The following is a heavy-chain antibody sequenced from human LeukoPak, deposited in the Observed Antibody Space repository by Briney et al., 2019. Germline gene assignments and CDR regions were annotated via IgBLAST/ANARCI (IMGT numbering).Heavy chain of an antibody. CDR2: ISGSGGST. CDR1: GVTFSNYA. Sequence: GGSLRLSCAASGVTFSNYAMSWVRQALGKGLAWVSPISGSGGSTYYADSVKGRFTLSRDNSKNTLYLQMDSLRAEDTAVYYCAKDRASYSSGCYGHWGQGTLVTVSS. D-gene: IGHD6-19*01. J-gene: IGHJ4*02. V-gene: IGHV3-23*01. CDR3: AKDRASYSSGCYGH.